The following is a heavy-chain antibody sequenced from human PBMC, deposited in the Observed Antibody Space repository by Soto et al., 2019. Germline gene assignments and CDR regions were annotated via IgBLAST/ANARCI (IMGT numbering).Heavy chain of an antibody. V-gene: IGHV4-39*01. CDR2: IYYSGST. CDR3: ARHRYSSSWYYYYYGMDV. D-gene: IGHD6-13*01. Sequence: ASETPSLTCTVSGGSISSSSYYWGWIRQPPGKGLEWIGSIYYSGSTYYNPSLKSRVTISVDTSKNQFSLKLSSVTAADTAVYYCARHRYSSSWYYYYYGMDVWGQGTTVTVS. J-gene: IGHJ6*02. CDR1: GGSISSSSYY.